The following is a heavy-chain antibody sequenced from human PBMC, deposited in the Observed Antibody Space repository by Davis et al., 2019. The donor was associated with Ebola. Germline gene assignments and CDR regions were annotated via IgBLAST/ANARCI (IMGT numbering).Heavy chain of an antibody. CDR1: GFTFSSYG. CDR3: AHLSATEGYQSYYYYGMDV. D-gene: IGHD2-2*01. V-gene: IGHV3-30*03. CDR2: ISYDGSNK. J-gene: IGHJ6*02. Sequence: GGSLRLSYAASGFTFSSYGMHWVRQAPGKGLEWVAVISYDGSNKYYADSVKGRFTISRDNSKNTLYLQMNSLRAEDTAVYYCAHLSATEGYQSYYYYGMDVWGQGTTVTVSS.